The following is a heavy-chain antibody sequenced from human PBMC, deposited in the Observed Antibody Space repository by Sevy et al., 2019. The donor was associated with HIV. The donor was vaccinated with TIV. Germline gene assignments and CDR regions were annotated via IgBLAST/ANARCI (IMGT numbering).Heavy chain of an antibody. V-gene: IGHV1-18*01. CDR1: GYRFTSYG. CDR3: ARAYCSGGSCYSLAY. J-gene: IGHJ4*02. D-gene: IGHD2-15*01. Sequence: ASVKVSCKASGYRFTSYGISWVRQAPGQGLEWMGWIDTYNGKTNYAQKFQDRVTVTTDTSTSTAYMELRSLRSDDTAIYYCARAYCSGGSCYSLAYWGQGALVTVSS. CDR2: IDTYNGKT.